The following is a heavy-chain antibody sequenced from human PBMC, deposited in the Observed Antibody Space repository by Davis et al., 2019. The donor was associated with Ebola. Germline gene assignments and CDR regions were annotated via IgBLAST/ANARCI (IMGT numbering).Heavy chain of an antibody. CDR3: ARLHGGTYSLDS. CDR1: GGSISSNNYY. CDR2: IYYRGTT. Sequence: SETLSLTCTVSGGSISSNNYYWGWIRQPPGKGLEWIGSIYYRGTTYYTPSLKSRVTISVDTSKNQFSLKLTSVTAADTAVYYCARLHGGTYSLDSWGQGTLVTVSS. D-gene: IGHD1-26*01. J-gene: IGHJ4*02. V-gene: IGHV4-39*07.